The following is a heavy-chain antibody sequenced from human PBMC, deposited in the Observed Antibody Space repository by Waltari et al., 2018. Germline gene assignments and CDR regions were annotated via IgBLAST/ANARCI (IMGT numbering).Heavy chain of an antibody. CDR3: ANPYCSSTSCYRWYYYMDV. D-gene: IGHD2-2*01. Sequence: EVQLLESGGGLVQPGGSLRLSCAASGFIFSSYAMTWVRQAPGKGLEGGPSIRCRGGTYYADSVKGRFTISRDNSKNTLHLQMNSLRAEDTALYYCANPYCSSTSCYRWYYYMDVWGKGTTVTVSS. CDR1: GFIFSSYA. V-gene: IGHV3-23*01. CDR2: IRCRGGT. J-gene: IGHJ6*03.